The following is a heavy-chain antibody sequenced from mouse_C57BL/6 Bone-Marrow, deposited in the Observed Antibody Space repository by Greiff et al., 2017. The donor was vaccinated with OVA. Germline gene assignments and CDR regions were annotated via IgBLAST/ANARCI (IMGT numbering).Heavy chain of an antibody. J-gene: IGHJ1*03. Sequence: VQLQQSGAELMKPGASVKLSCTATGYTFTGYWIEWVKQRPGHGLEWIGEILPGSGSTNYNEKFKGKATFTADTSSNTAYMQLSSLTTEDTAIYYCARGDYDRGYWYFDFWGTGTTLTVSS. D-gene: IGHD2-4*01. V-gene: IGHV1-9*01. CDR2: ILPGSGST. CDR3: ARGDYDRGYWYFDF. CDR1: GYTFTGYW.